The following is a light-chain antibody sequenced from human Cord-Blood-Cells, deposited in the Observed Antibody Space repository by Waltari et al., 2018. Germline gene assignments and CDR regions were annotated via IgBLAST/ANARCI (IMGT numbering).Light chain of an antibody. Sequence: DIQMTQSPSSLSASVGDRVTITCRASQSISSDLNWYQQKPGKAPKLLISAASSLQSGVPSRFSVSGSRTDFSFTISCLQPEDFATYYCQQSYSTPFTFGPVTKVDI. CDR2: AAS. J-gene: IGKJ3*01. CDR3: QQSYSTPFT. CDR1: QSISSD. V-gene: IGKV1-39*01.